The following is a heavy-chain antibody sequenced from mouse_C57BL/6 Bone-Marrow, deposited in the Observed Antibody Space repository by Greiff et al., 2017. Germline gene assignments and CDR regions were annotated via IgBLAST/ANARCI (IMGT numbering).Heavy chain of an antibody. J-gene: IGHJ3*01. Sequence: VQLKESVAELVRPGASVKLSCTASGFNIKNTYLHWVKQRPDPGLEWIGRIDPANGNTKYAPQFQGKATITADTSSNTACLQLSSLTSVGTAIYYCARQLRLPFAYWGQGTLVTVSA. D-gene: IGHD3-2*02. CDR3: ARQLRLPFAY. CDR1: GFNIKNTY. V-gene: IGHV14-3*01. CDR2: IDPANGNT.